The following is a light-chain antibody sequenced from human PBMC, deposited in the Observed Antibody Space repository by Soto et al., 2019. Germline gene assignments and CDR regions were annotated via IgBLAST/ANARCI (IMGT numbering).Light chain of an antibody. Sequence: RVMTQSPAILSVAPCESATLSCSSSQSVNSNYLAWYQQHPGQPPRLLIYGISTRATGIPARFSGSGSGTEFSLTISSLQSEDFAVYYCQQYSKWPITFGQGTRLEI. V-gene: IGKV3-15*01. CDR3: QQYSKWPIT. J-gene: IGKJ5*01. CDR1: QSVNSN. CDR2: GIS.